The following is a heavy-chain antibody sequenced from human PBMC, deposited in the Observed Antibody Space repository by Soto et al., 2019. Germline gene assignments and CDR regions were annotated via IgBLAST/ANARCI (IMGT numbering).Heavy chain of an antibody. CDR3: ARSLIIAGAGGWFDP. CDR1: GGSVSKSSYY. Sequence: SETLSLTCTVSGGSVSKSSYYWCWIRQPPGKGLEWIANIYHSGSTYYNPSLKSRVTISVDTSKNQFSLKLNSVTAADTAVYSCARSLIIAGAGGWFDPWGQGTLVTVSS. V-gene: IGHV4-39*01. D-gene: IGHD6-13*01. J-gene: IGHJ5*02. CDR2: IYHSGST.